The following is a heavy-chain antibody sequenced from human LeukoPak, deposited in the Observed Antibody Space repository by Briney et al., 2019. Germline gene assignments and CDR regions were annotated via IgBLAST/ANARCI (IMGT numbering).Heavy chain of an antibody. CDR2: IYYSGNT. J-gene: IGHJ4*02. CDR3: ARVRGYSYDSSDFDY. V-gene: IGHV4-59*01. CDR1: GDSISYYY. Sequence: PSETLSLTCTVSGDSISYYYWSWIRQPPGKGLEWIGKIYYSGNTNYNPSLKSRVTISVDTSKNQFSLKLSSVTAADTAVYYCARVRGYSYDSSDFDYWGQGTLVTVSS. D-gene: IGHD5-18*01.